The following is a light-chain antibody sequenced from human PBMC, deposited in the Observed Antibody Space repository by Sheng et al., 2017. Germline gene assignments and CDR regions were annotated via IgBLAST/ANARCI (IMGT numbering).Light chain of an antibody. J-gene: IGKJ2*01. CDR3: QQYNTYST. V-gene: IGKV1-5*03. CDR1: QTISNS. CDR2: KAS. Sequence: DIQVTQSPSTLSASVGDRVTITCRASQTISNSLAWYHQKPGMAPKLLIYKASNLVRGVPSRFSGSGSGTEFTLTISSLQPDDFATYYCQQYNTYSTFGQGTKL.